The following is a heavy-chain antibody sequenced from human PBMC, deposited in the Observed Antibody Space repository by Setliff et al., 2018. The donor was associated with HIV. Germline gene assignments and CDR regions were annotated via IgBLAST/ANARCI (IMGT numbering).Heavy chain of an antibody. J-gene: IGHJ4*02. CDR1: GFTFSYYG. Sequence: GGSLRLSCAASGFTFSYYGVHWVRQAPGKGLDWVASILFDGTYKYYAASVKGRFTISRDNSKNTLFLQMGSLRTEDTAVYYCAEEKTPSTGFFYWGQGTLVTVSS. CDR2: ILFDGTYK. D-gene: IGHD3-10*01. CDR3: AEEKTPSTGFFY. V-gene: IGHV3-30*02.